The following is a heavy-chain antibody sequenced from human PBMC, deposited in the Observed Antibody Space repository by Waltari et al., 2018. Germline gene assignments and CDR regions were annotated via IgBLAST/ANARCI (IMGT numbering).Heavy chain of an antibody. D-gene: IGHD3-16*02. CDR1: GGPHRTSRDN. J-gene: IGHJ5*02. CDR2: VYYGGAA. Sequence: QLQLQDSGPGLARPSETLSTTCTVYGGPHRTSRDNWGWVRQPPGKGLEWLGSVYYGGAAYYSPSLKSRVTILVDTSKNQFSLTLSSVTVADTAVYYCGRYSTYPDVCLDPWGQGTLVTVSP. V-gene: IGHV4-39*07. CDR3: GRYSTYPDVCLDP.